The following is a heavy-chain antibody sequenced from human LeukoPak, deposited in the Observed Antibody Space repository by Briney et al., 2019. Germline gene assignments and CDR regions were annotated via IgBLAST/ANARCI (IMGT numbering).Heavy chain of an antibody. CDR3: ARIIAAAGTNGMDV. Sequence: PSETLSLTCTVSGGSISSYYWSWIRQPPGKGQEWIGYIYYSGSTNYNPSLKSRVTISVDTSKNQFSLKLSSVTAADTAVYYCARIIAAAGTNGMDVWGQGTTVTVSS. J-gene: IGHJ6*02. CDR1: GGSISSYY. V-gene: IGHV4-59*08. CDR2: IYYSGST. D-gene: IGHD6-13*01.